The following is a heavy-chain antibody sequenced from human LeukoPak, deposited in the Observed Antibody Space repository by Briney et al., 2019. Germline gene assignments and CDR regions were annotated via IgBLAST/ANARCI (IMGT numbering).Heavy chain of an antibody. V-gene: IGHV3-53*01. CDR2: IYNAVT. D-gene: IGHD3-10*01. J-gene: IGHJ4*02. CDR3: ARLRGNTMVEY. CDR1: GFAVGNNY. Sequence: GGSLRLSCTASGFAVGNNYMSWVRQAPGKGLEWVSLIYNAVTYADSVKGRFTISRDDSKNTLNLQMNSLRADDTAVYYCARLRGNTMVEYWGQGTLVTVSS.